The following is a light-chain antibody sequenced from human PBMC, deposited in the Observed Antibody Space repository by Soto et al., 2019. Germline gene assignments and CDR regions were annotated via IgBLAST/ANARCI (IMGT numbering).Light chain of an antibody. CDR3: QQYGGSPLVT. CDR2: GAS. J-gene: IGKJ2*01. CDR1: QSVSSSS. V-gene: IGKV3-20*01. Sequence: EIVLTQSPGTLSLSPGERATLSCRASQSVSSSSLAWYQQKPGQAPRLLVYGASSRATGIPDRSSGSGSGTYFTLTISRLEPEDFAVYYCQQYGGSPLVTFGQGTKLEIK.